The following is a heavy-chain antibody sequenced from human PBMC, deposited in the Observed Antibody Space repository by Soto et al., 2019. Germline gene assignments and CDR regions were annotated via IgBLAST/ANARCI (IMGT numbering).Heavy chain of an antibody. J-gene: IGHJ6*02. V-gene: IGHV1-69*12. Sequence: QVQLVQSGAEVKKPGSSVKVSCKASGGTFSSYAISWVRQAPGQGLEWMGGIIPIFGTANYAQKFQGRVTITADESTSTAYMELSSLRSEGTAVYYCARDRLELPFALSYYYYGMDVWGQGTTVTVSS. D-gene: IGHD1-7*01. CDR2: IIPIFGTA. CDR1: GGTFSSYA. CDR3: ARDRLELPFALSYYYYGMDV.